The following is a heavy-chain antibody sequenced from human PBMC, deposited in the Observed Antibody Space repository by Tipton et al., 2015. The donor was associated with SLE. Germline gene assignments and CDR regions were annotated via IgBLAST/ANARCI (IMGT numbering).Heavy chain of an antibody. CDR2: IYSGGST. V-gene: IGHV3-53*01. J-gene: IGHJ4*02. CDR1: GSTVSSNY. Sequence: SLRLSCAASGSTVSSNYMSWVRQAPGKGLEWVSVIYSGGSTYYADSVKGRFTISRDNSKNTLYLQMNSLRAEDTAVYYCASDSSGYYYYFDYWGQGTLVTVSS. D-gene: IGHD3-22*01. CDR3: ASDSSGYYYYFDY.